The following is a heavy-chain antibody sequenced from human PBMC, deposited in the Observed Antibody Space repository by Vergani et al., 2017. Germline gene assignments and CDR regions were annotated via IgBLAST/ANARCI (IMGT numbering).Heavy chain of an antibody. CDR3: ARENCSSTSCYFDY. J-gene: IGHJ4*02. D-gene: IGHD2-2*01. CDR2: INPNSGGT. V-gene: IGHV1-2*02. CDR1: GYTFTGYY. Sequence: QVQLLQSGAEVKKPGASVKVSCKASGYTFTGYYMHWVRQAPGQGLEWMGWINPNSGGTNYAQKFQGRVTMTRETSISTAYMELSRLRSDDTAVYYCARENCSSTSCYFDYWGQGTLVTVSS.